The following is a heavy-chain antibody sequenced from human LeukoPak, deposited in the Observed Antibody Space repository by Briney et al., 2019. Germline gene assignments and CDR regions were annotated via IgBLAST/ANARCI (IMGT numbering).Heavy chain of an antibody. D-gene: IGHD5-18*01. CDR1: GYTFTSYY. CDR2: INPSGGST. J-gene: IGHJ4*02. CDR3: VKSEGPFRGYSYGYVLD. Sequence: ASVKVSCKASGYTFTSYYMHWVRQAPGQGLEWMGIINPSGGSTSYAQKFQGRVTMTRDTSTSTVYMELSSLRSVDTAVYYCVKSEGPFRGYSYGYVLDWGQGTLVTVSS. V-gene: IGHV1-46*01.